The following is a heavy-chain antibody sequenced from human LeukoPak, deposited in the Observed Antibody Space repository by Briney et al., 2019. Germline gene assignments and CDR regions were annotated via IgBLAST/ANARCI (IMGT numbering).Heavy chain of an antibody. CDR1: GFTFSSYW. V-gene: IGHV3-7*01. Sequence: GGSLRLSCAASGFTFSSYWMSWVHQAPGKGLEWVANIKQDGSEKYYVDSVKGRFTISRDNAKNSLYLQMNSLRAEDTAVHYCARDGPASQSDYWGQGTLVTVSS. J-gene: IGHJ4*02. CDR2: IKQDGSEK. CDR3: ARDGPASQSDY. D-gene: IGHD6-25*01.